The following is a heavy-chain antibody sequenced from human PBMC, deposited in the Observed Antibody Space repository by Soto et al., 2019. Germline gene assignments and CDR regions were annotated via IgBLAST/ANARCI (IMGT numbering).Heavy chain of an antibody. D-gene: IGHD3-10*01. Sequence: QVQLVQSGAELKKPGASVKVSCKASGYTFSNYDMNWVRQATGQGPEWIGWVNPNHGDTGYAQRFQCRVTLTTDSSTTTAYMELTSLRSEDTAIYYCAKVSRKGSAIDFDYWGQGTLITVSS. J-gene: IGHJ4*02. CDR2: VNPNHGDT. CDR1: GYTFSNYD. V-gene: IGHV1-8*01. CDR3: AKVSRKGSAIDFDY.